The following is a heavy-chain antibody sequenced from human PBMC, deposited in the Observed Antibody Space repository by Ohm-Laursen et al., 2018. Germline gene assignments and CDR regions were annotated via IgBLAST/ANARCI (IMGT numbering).Heavy chain of an antibody. CDR2: IYYSGST. CDR3: ARRNYYDSSGTLGHFDY. D-gene: IGHD3-22*01. Sequence: SETLSLTWTVSGGSISSDYWSWIRQPPGKGLEWIGYIYYSGSTNYNPSLKGRVTISVDTSKNQFSLKLSSVTAADTAVYYCARRNYYDSSGTLGHFDYWGQGTLVTVSS. J-gene: IGHJ4*02. CDR1: GGSISSDY. V-gene: IGHV4-59*08.